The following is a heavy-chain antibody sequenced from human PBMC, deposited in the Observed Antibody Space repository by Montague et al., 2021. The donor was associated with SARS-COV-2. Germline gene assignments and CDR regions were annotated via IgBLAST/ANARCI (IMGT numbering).Heavy chain of an antibody. D-gene: IGHD3-3*01. V-gene: IGHV4-34*01. CDR3: ARGTGPRSITPFGVIISGHFFDI. J-gene: IGHJ3*02. Sequence: SETLSLTCAVYGGSFSGYYWSWIRQPPGKGLEWIGEINHRGSTNYNPSLKSRVIISVDTSKNQFSLKLSSVTAADTAVYYCARGTGPRSITPFGVIISGHFFDIWGPGTMVTVSS. CDR1: GGSFSGYY. CDR2: INHRGST.